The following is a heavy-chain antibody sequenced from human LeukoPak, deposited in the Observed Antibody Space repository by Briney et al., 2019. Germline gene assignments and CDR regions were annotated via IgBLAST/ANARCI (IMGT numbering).Heavy chain of an antibody. CDR2: ISSKGGST. CDR3: ARDIVVVPAAVWSYYGMDV. Sequence: PGGSLRLSCAASGFAFSGYAMHWVRQAPGKGLEYVSVISSKGGSTYYANSVKGRFTISRDNSKNTLYLQMGSLRAEDMAVYYCARDIVVVPAAVWSYYGMDVWGQGTTVTVSS. J-gene: IGHJ6*02. D-gene: IGHD2-2*01. V-gene: IGHV3-64*01. CDR1: GFAFSGYA.